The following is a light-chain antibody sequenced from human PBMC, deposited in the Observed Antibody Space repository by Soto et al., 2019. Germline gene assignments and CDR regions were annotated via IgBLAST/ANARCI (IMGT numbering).Light chain of an antibody. J-gene: IGLJ1*01. CDR3: CSYAGSNNYV. Sequence: QSVLTQPPSASGSPGQSVTISCTGTSSGVGGYNYVSWYQQHPGKAPKLMIYEVSKRPSGVPDRFSGSKSGNTASLTVSGLQAEDEADYYCCSYAGSNNYVFGTGTKVTVL. CDR2: EVS. CDR1: SSGVGGYNY. V-gene: IGLV2-8*01.